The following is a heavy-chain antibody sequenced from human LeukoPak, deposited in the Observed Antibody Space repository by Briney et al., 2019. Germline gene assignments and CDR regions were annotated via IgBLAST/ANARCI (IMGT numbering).Heavy chain of an antibody. Sequence: ASVKVSCKASGYTFTSYDINWVRQATGQGLEWMGWMNPNSGNTGYAQKFQGRVTMTRNTSISTAYMELSSLRSEDTAVYYCARAKNTQTYYYGSGRHYYMDVWGKGTTVTISS. J-gene: IGHJ6*03. CDR1: GYTFTSYD. CDR2: MNPNSGNT. D-gene: IGHD3-10*01. CDR3: ARAKNTQTYYYGSGRHYYMDV. V-gene: IGHV1-8*01.